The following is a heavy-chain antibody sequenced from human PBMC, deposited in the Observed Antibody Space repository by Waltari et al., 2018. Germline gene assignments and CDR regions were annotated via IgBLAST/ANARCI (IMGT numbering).Heavy chain of an antibody. CDR2: FFYSGGT. CDR1: GGAISSSSYY. CDR3: ARRYGDYVDAYF. Sequence: QLQLQESGPGLVKPSETMSLTCTVSGGAISSSSYYWGWMRQAPGKGLEWVGSFFYSGGTDYNPSLRRRVTISVDASKNQFSLRLSSVTAADTAVYYCARRYGDYVDAYFWGQGTLVTVSS. J-gene: IGHJ4*02. V-gene: IGHV4-39*01. D-gene: IGHD4-17*01.